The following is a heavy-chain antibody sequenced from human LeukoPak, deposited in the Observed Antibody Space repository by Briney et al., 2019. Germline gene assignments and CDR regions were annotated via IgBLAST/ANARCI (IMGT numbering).Heavy chain of an antibody. CDR2: IRQDGSEK. V-gene: IGHV3-7*01. J-gene: IGHJ4*02. Sequence: GGSLRLSCAASGFSFSSYWMSWVRQAPGKGLEWVANIRQDGSEKYYVDSVKGRFTISRDNAKNSLSLQMNSLRAEDTAVYYCARERPGSRVLDYWGQGTVVTVSS. CDR1: GFSFSSYW. CDR3: ARERPGSRVLDY. D-gene: IGHD3-10*01.